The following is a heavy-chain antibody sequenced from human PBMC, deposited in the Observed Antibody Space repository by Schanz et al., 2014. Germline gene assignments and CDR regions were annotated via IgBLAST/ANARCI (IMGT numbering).Heavy chain of an antibody. CDR1: GFTFSSYA. CDR3: AREMKLGVSGGKRHESLDI. Sequence: EVQLLESGGGLVQPGGSLRLSCAASGFTFSSYAMSWVRQAPGKGLVWVARINSVGSNTDYADSVTGRFTISRDNAKNTVYLQMNTLRAEDTAVYYCAREMKLGVSGGKRHESLDIWGRGTMVTVSS. D-gene: IGHD2-15*01. V-gene: IGHV3-74*02. J-gene: IGHJ3*02. CDR2: INSVGSNT.